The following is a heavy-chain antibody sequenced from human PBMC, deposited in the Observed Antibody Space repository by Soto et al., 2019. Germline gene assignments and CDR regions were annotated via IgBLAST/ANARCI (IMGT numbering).Heavy chain of an antibody. CDR2: MSPNSGNA. CDR1: GFTFTTYD. J-gene: IGHJ4*02. Sequence: GASVKVSCKASGFTFTTYDIHWVRQATGQGLEWMGWMSPNSGNAGYAQKFQGRVTMTRNTSISTAYMELSSLTSEDTALYYCTSRKARSAPHYLVSWGQGSLVT. CDR3: TSRKARSAPHYLVS. V-gene: IGHV1-8*01.